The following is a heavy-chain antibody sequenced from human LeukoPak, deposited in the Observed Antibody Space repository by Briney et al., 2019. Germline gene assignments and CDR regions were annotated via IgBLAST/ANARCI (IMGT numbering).Heavy chain of an antibody. Sequence: GASVKVSCKASGYTFTSYGISWVRQAPGQGLEWMGWIRGSNGDTNYAQNLQGRVTVTTDTSTSTAYMELRSLRSDDTAVYYCVRDAGYGDYGPDYWGQGTLVTVSS. D-gene: IGHD4-17*01. CDR1: GYTFTSYG. CDR3: VRDAGYGDYGPDY. V-gene: IGHV1-18*01. J-gene: IGHJ4*02. CDR2: IRGSNGDT.